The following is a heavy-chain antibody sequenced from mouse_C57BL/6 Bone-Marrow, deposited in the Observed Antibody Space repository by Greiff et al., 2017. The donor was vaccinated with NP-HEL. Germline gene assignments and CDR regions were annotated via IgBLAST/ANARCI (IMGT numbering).Heavy chain of an antibody. D-gene: IGHD2-2*01. CDR1: GFNIKDDY. CDR2: IDPENGDT. CDR3: TTPFMVLFDY. J-gene: IGHJ2*01. Sequence: EVQLQQSGAELVRPGASVKLSCTASGFNIKDDYMHWVKQRPEQGLEWIGWIDPENGDTEYASKFQGKATITADTSSNTAYLQLSSLTSEDTAVYYCTTPFMVLFDYWGQGTTLTVSS. V-gene: IGHV14-4*01.